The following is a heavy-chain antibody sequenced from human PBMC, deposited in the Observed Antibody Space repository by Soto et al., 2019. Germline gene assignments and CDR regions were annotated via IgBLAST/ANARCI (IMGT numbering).Heavy chain of an antibody. J-gene: IGHJ4*02. CDR2: IYYSGST. CDR1: GVSISSYY. CDR3: ARRYRGNFDF. Sequence: SETLSLTCTVSGVSISSYYWSWIRQPPGKGLEWIGYIYYSGSTNYNPSLKSRVTISVDTSKNQFSLKLSSVTAADTAVYYCARRYRGNFDFWGQGTLVTVSS. D-gene: IGHD1-26*01. V-gene: IGHV4-59*01.